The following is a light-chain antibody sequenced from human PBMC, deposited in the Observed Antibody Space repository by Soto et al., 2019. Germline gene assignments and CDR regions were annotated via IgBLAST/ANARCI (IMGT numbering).Light chain of an antibody. CDR1: SSDIGGYNY. Sequence: QSVLTQPPSASGSFGQSVTISCTGTSSDIGGYNYVSWYQQHPGKAPKLMIYEVRERPSGVPDRFSGSKSGNTASLTVSVLQADDEADYYCSSYSGTNYHYVFGTGTKVTVL. J-gene: IGLJ1*01. CDR2: EVR. V-gene: IGLV2-8*01. CDR3: SSYSGTNYHYV.